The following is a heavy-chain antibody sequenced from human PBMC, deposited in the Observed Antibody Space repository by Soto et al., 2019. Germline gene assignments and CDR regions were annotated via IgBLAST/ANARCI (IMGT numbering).Heavy chain of an antibody. D-gene: IGHD7-27*01. CDR3: TRASSSLGNYYYYMDV. CDR1: GCTFGDYA. J-gene: IGHJ6*03. Sequence: GSLRLSCTASGCTFGDYAMSWFRQAPGKGLEWVGFIRSKAYGGTTEYAASVKGRFTISRDDSKSIAYLQMNSLKTEDTAVYYCTRASSSLGNYYYYMDVWGKGTTVTVSS. CDR2: IRSKAYGGTT. V-gene: IGHV3-49*03.